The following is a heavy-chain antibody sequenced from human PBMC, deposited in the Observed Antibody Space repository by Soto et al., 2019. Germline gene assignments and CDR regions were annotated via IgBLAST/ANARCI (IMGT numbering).Heavy chain of an antibody. CDR1: GYTFVSYG. V-gene: IGHV1-18*01. CDR2: ISPYNGNT. CDR3: SRDAQKWLVAAFDI. D-gene: IGHD6-19*01. Sequence: QVQLVQSGAEVKEPGASVKVSCKASGYTFVSYGISWVRQAPGQGLEWMGWISPYNGNTNYAPKFQGRVTMTTDPPTSTVYMELRSLRSDDTAVYYCSRDAQKWLVAAFDIWGQGKRVTVSS. J-gene: IGHJ3*02.